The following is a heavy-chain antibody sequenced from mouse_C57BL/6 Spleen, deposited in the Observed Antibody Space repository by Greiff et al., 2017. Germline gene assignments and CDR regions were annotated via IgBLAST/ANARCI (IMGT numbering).Heavy chain of an antibody. CDR1: GSTLTSYW. Sequence: QVQLQQPGAELVKPGASVKLSCKASGSTLTSYWMHWVKRRPGRGLEGIGRIDPNSGGTKYNEKFKSKATLTVDKPSSTAYMQLSSLTSEDSAVYYCARDYGSSLDYWGQGTTLTVSS. CDR3: ARDYGSSLDY. CDR2: IDPNSGGT. J-gene: IGHJ2*01. V-gene: IGHV1-72*01. D-gene: IGHD1-1*01.